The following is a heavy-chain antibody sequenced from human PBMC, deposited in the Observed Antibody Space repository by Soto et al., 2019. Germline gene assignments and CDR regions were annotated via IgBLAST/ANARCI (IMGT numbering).Heavy chain of an antibody. CDR3: ARAPLERIAAAVYFDY. D-gene: IGHD6-13*01. CDR2: INPNSGGT. V-gene: IGHV1-2*02. J-gene: IGHJ4*02. Sequence: QVQLVQSGAEVKKPGASVKVSCKASGYTFTGYYMHWVRQAPGQGLEWMGWINPNSGGTNYAQKFQGRVTMPRDTSISTAYMELSRLRSDDTAVYYCARAPLERIAAAVYFDYWGQGTLVTVSS. CDR1: GYTFTGYY.